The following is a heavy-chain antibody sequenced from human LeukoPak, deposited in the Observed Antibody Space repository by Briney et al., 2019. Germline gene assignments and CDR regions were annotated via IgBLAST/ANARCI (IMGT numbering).Heavy chain of an antibody. Sequence: PGGSLRLSCAASGFTFSGYAMTWVRQAPGKGLVWVSRINSDGSSTSYADSVKGRFTISRDNAKNTLYLQMNSLRAEDTAVYYCARHLDDFWSGYPDYWGQGTLVTVSS. J-gene: IGHJ4*02. D-gene: IGHD3-3*01. CDR2: INSDGSST. CDR1: GFTFSGYA. V-gene: IGHV3-74*01. CDR3: ARHLDDFWSGYPDY.